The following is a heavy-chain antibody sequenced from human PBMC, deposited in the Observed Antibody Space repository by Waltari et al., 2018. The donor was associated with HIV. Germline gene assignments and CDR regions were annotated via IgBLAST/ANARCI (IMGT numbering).Heavy chain of an antibody. CDR1: GGSISSGVYY. J-gene: IGHJ6*02. D-gene: IGHD3-10*01. CDR2: IYYSGST. V-gene: IGHV4-30-4*01. Sequence: QVQLQESGPGLVKPSQTLSLTCTVSGGSISSGVYYWRWIRQPPGKGLEWIGYIYYSGSTYYNPSLKSRVTISVDTSKNKFSLKLSSVTAADTAVYYCARDNWFGETGPYYGMDVWGQGTTVIVSS. CDR3: ARDNWFGETGPYYGMDV.